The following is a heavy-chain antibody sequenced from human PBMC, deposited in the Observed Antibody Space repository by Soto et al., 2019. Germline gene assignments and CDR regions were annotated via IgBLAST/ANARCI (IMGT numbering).Heavy chain of an antibody. J-gene: IGHJ6*01. V-gene: IGHV3-30*18. CDR3: AKDRRGYYYYGMDV. CDR2: ISYDGSNK. CDR1: GFTFSSYG. Sequence: QVQLVESGGGVVQPGRSLRLSCAASGFTFSSYGMHWVRQAPGKGLEWVAVISYDGSNKYYADSVKGRFTISRDNSKNTLYLQMNSLRAEDTAVYYCAKDRRGYYYYGMDVW.